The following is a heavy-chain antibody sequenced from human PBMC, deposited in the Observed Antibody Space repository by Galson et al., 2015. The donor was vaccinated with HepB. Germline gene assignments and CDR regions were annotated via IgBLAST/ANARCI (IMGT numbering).Heavy chain of an antibody. J-gene: IGHJ6*02. CDR2: IIPIFGTA. V-gene: IGHV1-69*13. CDR3: ARGSTMVRGVIKPSGYYGMDV. Sequence: SVKVSCKASGGTFSSYAISWVRQAPGQGLEWMGGIIPIFGTANYAQKFQGRVTITADESTSTAYMELSSLRSEDAAVYYCARGSTMVRGVIKPSGYYGMDVWGQGTTVTVSS. D-gene: IGHD3-10*01. CDR1: GGTFSSYA.